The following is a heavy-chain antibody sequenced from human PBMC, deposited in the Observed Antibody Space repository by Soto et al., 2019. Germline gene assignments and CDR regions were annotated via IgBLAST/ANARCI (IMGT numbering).Heavy chain of an antibody. J-gene: IGHJ4*02. V-gene: IGHV3-30-3*01. CDR3: ARDENPGIAVAGTTGDSTVSSYFDY. Sequence: PGGSLRLSCAASGFTFSSYAMHCVRQAPGKGLEWVAFISYDGSNKYYADSVKGRFTISRDNSKNTLYLQMNSLRAEDTAVYYCARDENPGIAVAGTTGDSTVSSYFDYWGQGTLVTVSS. CDR1: GFTFSSYA. D-gene: IGHD6-19*01. CDR2: ISYDGSNK.